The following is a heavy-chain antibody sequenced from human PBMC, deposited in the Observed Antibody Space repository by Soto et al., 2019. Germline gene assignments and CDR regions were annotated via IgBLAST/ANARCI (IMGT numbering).Heavy chain of an antibody. J-gene: IGHJ6*02. CDR2: IYYSGRA. Sequence: PSETLSLTCTVSGGSIGTYYCSWIRQPPGKGLEWIGYIYYSGRATYNPSLKSRVTISVDTSKNQFSLKLSSVTTADTAVYYCARDRAYYYDDSGYFDGMDVWGQGTTVTVSS. CDR3: ARDRAYYYDDSGYFDGMDV. CDR1: GGSIGTYY. V-gene: IGHV4-59*01. D-gene: IGHD3-22*01.